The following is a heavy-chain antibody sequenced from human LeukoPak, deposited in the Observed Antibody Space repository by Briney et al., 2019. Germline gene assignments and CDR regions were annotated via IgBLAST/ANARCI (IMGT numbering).Heavy chain of an antibody. CDR3: AGAYSAYDPFDY. CDR2: IHYDSSTE. CDR1: GFASSSYG. Sequence: GGSLRLSCAASGFASSSYGMRWVRQAPGKGLEWVAYIHYDSSTEDYADSVRGRFTISRDNAKNTVHLQMNSLRVEDTAIYFCAGAYSAYDPFDYWGQGILVTVSS. D-gene: IGHD5-12*01. J-gene: IGHJ4*02. V-gene: IGHV3-30*02.